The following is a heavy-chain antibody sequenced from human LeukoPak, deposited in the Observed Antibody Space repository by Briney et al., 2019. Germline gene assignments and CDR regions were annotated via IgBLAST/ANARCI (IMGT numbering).Heavy chain of an antibody. CDR3: AELGITMIGGV. V-gene: IGHV3-48*03. D-gene: IGHD3-10*02. CDR2: ISSSGSTI. J-gene: IGHJ6*04. Sequence: GSLRLSCAASGFTLSSYEMNWVRQAPGKGLEWVSYISSSGSTIYYADSVKGRFTISRDNAKNSLYLQMNSLRAEDTAVYYCAELGITMIGGVWGKGTTVTISS. CDR1: GFTLSSYE.